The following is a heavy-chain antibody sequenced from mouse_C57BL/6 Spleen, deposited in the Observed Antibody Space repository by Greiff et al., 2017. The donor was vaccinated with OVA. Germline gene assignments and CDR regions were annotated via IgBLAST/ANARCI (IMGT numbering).Heavy chain of an antibody. CDR2: IDPSDSET. V-gene: IGHV1-52*01. CDR3: AREGHGLRRWYFDV. J-gene: IGHJ1*03. D-gene: IGHD2-4*01. Sequence: QVQLKQPGAELVRPGSSVKLSCKASGYTFTSYWMHWVKQRPIQGLEWIGNIDPSDSETHYNQKFKDKATLTVDKSSSTAYMQLSSLTSEDSAVYYCAREGHGLRRWYFDVWGTGTTVTVSS. CDR1: GYTFTSYW.